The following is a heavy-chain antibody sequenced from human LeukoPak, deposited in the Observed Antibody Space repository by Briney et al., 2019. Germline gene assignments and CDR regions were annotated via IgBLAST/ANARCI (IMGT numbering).Heavy chain of an antibody. CDR2: INDYGTTT. V-gene: IGHV3-64*04. CDR1: GFTFSSCA. Sequence: GGSLRLSCSASGFTFSSCAMHWVRQAPGMGLEYVSGINDYGTTTHYGDSVRGRVTISRDDSKNTVHLQMNSLRAEDTALYYCARDLTDTAMAPFDYWGQGTLVTVSS. CDR3: ARDLTDTAMAPFDY. D-gene: IGHD5-18*01. J-gene: IGHJ4*02.